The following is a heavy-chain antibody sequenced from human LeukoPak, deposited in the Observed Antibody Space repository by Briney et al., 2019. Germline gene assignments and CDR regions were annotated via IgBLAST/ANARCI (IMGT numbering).Heavy chain of an antibody. J-gene: IGHJ5*02. V-gene: IGHV4-38-2*01. CDR2: IYHSGST. CDR1: GYSISSGYY. Sequence: SETLSLTCAVSGYSISSGYYWGWIRQPPGKGLEWFGSIYHSGSTYYNPSLKSRVTISVDTSKNQFSRKLSSVTAADTAVYYCARGDDSSGWYEAWFDPWGQGTLVTASS. CDR3: ARGDDSSGWYEAWFDP. D-gene: IGHD6-19*01.